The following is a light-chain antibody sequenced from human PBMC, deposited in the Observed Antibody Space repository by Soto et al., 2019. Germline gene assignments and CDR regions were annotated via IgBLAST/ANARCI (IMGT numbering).Light chain of an antibody. CDR2: DDN. CDR3: GTWDSSLSAGV. Sequence: QAVVTQPPSVSAAPGQKVTISCSGSSSNIGSNYVSWYQQLPGTAPKLLIYDDNKRPSGIPDRFSGSKSGTSATLGITGLQTGDEADYYCGTWDSSLSAGVFGGGTKPTVL. V-gene: IGLV1-51*01. J-gene: IGLJ2*01. CDR1: SSNIGSNY.